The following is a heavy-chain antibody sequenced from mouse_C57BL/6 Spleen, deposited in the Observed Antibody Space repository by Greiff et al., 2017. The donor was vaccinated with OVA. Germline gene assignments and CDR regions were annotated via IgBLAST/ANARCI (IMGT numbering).Heavy chain of an antibody. CDR2: ISSGSSTI. D-gene: IGHD2-3*01. V-gene: IGHV5-17*01. J-gene: IGHJ3*01. Sequence: EVHLVESGGGLVKPGGSLKLSCAASGFTFSDYGMHWVRQAPEKGLEWVAYISSGSSTIYYADTVKGRFTISRDNAKNTLFLQMTSLRSEDTAMYYCARPDGYYPAYWGQGTLVTVSA. CDR3: ARPDGYYPAY. CDR1: GFTFSDYG.